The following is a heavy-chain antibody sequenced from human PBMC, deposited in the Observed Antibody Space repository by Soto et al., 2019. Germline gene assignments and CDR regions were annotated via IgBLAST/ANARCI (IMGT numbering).Heavy chain of an antibody. CDR1: GFTFSSYG. J-gene: IGHJ4*02. D-gene: IGHD3-10*01. V-gene: IGHV3-33*01. CDR3: ASGEWFGELLPFDY. CDR2: IWYDGSNK. Sequence: QVQLVESGGGVVQPGRSLRLSCAASGFTFSSYGMHWVREAAGKGLEWVAVIWYDGSNKYYADSVKGRFTISRDNSKNTMYLQMNSLRAEDTAVYYSASGEWFGELLPFDYWGQVSLFTVSS.